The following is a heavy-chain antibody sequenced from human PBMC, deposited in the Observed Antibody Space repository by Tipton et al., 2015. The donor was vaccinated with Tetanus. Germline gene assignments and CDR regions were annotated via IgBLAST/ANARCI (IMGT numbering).Heavy chain of an antibody. D-gene: IGHD5-18*01. CDR3: ARGGSYSYGPRGFDL. CDR2: INHSGST. Sequence: TLSLTCAVYGGSFSSYYWSWIRQSPEKGLEWIGEINHSGSTTYSPSFKSRVTISVDTPKNQFSLKLTSLTVADTAVYYCARGGSYSYGPRGFDLWGRGTLVTVSS. J-gene: IGHJ2*01. CDR1: GGSFSSYY. V-gene: IGHV4-34*01.